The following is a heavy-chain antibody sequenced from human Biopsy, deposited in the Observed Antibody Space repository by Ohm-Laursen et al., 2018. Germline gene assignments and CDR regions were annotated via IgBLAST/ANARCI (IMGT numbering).Heavy chain of an antibody. CDR2: ISSTSSDI. CDR3: TGDSGGLGDY. V-gene: IGHV3-11*04. D-gene: IGHD2-8*02. CDR1: GFRFSDYY. Sequence: GSLRLSCTASGFRFSDYYMSWIRQAPGKGLEWLSYISSTSSDIAYADSVQGRFTISRDNAQNSLFLQMNSLRAEDTAVYYCTGDSGGLGDYWGQGTLVTVSS. J-gene: IGHJ4*02.